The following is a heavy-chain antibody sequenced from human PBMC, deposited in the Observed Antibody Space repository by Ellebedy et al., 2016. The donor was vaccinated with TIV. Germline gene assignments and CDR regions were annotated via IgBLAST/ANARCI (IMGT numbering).Heavy chain of an antibody. V-gene: IGHV3-11*04. CDR3: ARAQPRDTEPFDY. Sequence: GESLKISXAASGFTFSDYYMSWIRQAPGKGLEWVSYISSSGSTIYYADSVKGRFTISRDNAKNSLYLQMNSLRAEDTAVYYCARAQPRDTEPFDYWGQGTLVTVSS. D-gene: IGHD1-14*01. CDR1: GFTFSDYY. CDR2: ISSSGSTI. J-gene: IGHJ4*02.